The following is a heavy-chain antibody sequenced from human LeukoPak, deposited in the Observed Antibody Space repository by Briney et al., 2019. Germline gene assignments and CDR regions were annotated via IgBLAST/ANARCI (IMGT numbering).Heavy chain of an antibody. CDR1: GGTFSSYA. CDR2: IIPIFGTA. CDR3: ARSPSSWGDRYNWFDP. J-gene: IGHJ5*02. D-gene: IGHD6-13*01. V-gene: IGHV1-69*01. Sequence: GSSVKVSCKASGGTFSSYAISWVRQAPGQGLEWMGGIIPIFGTANYAQKFQGRVTITADESTSTAYMELSSLRSEDTAVYYCARSPSSWGDRYNWFDPWGQGTLVTVSS.